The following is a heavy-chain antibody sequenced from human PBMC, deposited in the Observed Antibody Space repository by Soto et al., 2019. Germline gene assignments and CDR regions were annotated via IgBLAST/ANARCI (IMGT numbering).Heavy chain of an antibody. J-gene: IGHJ6*02. V-gene: IGHV1-2*04. CDR2: INPNSGGT. CDR3: AREAPIAAAGIYYGMDV. Sequence: ASVKVSCKASGYTFTGYYMHWVRQAPGQGLEWMGWINPNSGGTNYAQKFQGWVTMTGDTSISTAYMELSRLRSDDTAGYYCAREAPIAAAGIYYGMDVWGQGTTVTVSS. CDR1: GYTFTGYY. D-gene: IGHD6-13*01.